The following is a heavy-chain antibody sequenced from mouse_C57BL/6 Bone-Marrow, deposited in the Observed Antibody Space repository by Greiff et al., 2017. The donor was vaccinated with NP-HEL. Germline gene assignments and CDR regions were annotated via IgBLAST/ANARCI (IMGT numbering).Heavy chain of an antibody. CDR2: INPNNGGT. V-gene: IGHV1-26*01. Sequence: EVQLQQSGPELVKPGASVKISCKASGYTFTDYYMNWVKQSHGKSLEWIGDINPNNGGTSYNQKFKGKATLTVDKSSSTAYMERRSLTSEDSAVYYCASIILRYAMDYWGQGTSVTVSS. CDR3: ASIILRYAMDY. D-gene: IGHD2-4*01. CDR1: GYTFTDYY. J-gene: IGHJ4*01.